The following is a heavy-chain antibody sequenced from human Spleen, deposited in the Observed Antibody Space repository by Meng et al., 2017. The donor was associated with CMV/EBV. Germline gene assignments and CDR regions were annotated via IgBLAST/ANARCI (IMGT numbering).Heavy chain of an antibody. CDR1: GYTFIGHY. Sequence: ASVKVSCKASGYTFIGHYMHWVRQAPGQGPEWMGWINPNSGGIEYAQKFQGRVTMTRDTSISTVYMELSSLRSEDTAVYYCARVPSRRVGYYFDYWGQGTLVTVSS. CDR2: INPNSGGI. J-gene: IGHJ4*02. V-gene: IGHV1-2*02. CDR3: ARVPSRRVGYYFDY. D-gene: IGHD3-16*01.